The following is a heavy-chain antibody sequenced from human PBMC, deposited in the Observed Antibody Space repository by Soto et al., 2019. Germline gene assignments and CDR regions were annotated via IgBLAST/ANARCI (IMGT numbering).Heavy chain of an antibody. Sequence: GGSLRLSCAASGFTFSSYSMNWVRQAPGKGLEWVSYISSSSSTIYYADSVKGRFTISRDNAKNSLYLQMNSLRAEDTAVYYCARDSGVIGYYYYYYMDVWGKGTTVTVSS. J-gene: IGHJ6*03. V-gene: IGHV3-48*01. CDR1: GFTFSSYS. D-gene: IGHD3-16*02. CDR2: ISSSSSTI. CDR3: ARDSGVIGYYYYYYMDV.